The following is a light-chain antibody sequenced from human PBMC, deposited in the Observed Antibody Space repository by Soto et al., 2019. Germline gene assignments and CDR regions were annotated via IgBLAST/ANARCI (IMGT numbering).Light chain of an antibody. CDR1: QSVSSY. V-gene: IGKV3-11*01. CDR3: QQRSNWPPRT. CDR2: DAS. Sequence: EIVLTQSPATLSLSPGERATLSCRASQSVSSYLAWYQQKPGQAPRLLIYDASNRATGIPARFSCSGSGTYFTLTISSLEPEDFAVYYCQQRSNWPPRTFGGGTKVEIK. J-gene: IGKJ4*01.